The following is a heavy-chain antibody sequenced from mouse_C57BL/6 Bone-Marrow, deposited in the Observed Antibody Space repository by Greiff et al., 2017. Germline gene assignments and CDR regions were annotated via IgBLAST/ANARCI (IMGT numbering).Heavy chain of an antibody. V-gene: IGHV3-6*01. CDR2: ISYDGSN. D-gene: IGHD1-1*01. J-gene: IGHJ4*01. CDR3: ARDYYGPYYYAMDY. Sequence: EVKLVESGPGLVKPSQSLSLTCSVTGYSITSGYYWNWIRQFPGNKLEWMGYISYDGSNNYNPSLKNRISITRDTSKNQFFLKLNSVTTEDTATYYCARDYYGPYYYAMDYWGQGTSVTVSS. CDR1: GYSITSGYY.